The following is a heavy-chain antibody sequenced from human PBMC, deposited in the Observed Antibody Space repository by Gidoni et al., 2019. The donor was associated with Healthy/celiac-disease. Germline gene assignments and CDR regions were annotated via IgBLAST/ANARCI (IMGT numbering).Heavy chain of an antibody. J-gene: IGHJ4*02. CDR1: GFPFSSYA. Sequence: EVRLLESGGGLVQPGVSLILSCAASGFPFSSYAMSWFRQAPGKGLEWVSAISGSGGSTYYADSVKGRFTISRDNSKNTLYLQMNSLRAEDTAVYYCANDYDSSGYYYYYWGQGTLVTVSS. CDR3: ANDYDSSGYYYYY. V-gene: IGHV3-23*01. D-gene: IGHD3-22*01. CDR2: ISGSGGST.